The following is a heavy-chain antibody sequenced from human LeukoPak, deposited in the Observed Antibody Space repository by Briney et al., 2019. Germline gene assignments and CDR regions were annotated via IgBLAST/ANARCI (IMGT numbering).Heavy chain of an antibody. CDR1: GFTFDDYA. J-gene: IGHJ4*02. D-gene: IGHD1-26*01. CDR3: ARELTTFDY. V-gene: IGHV3-9*01. Sequence: GRSLRLSCAASGFTFDDYAVHWVRQAPGKGLEWVSGISWNSGSIGYADSVKGRFTISRDNAKNSLYLQMNSLRAEDTALYYCARELTTFDYWGQGTLVTVSS. CDR2: ISWNSGSI.